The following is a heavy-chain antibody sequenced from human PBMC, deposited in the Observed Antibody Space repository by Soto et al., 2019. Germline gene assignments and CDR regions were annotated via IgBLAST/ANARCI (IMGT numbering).Heavy chain of an antibody. CDR1: GGTFSSYA. Sequence: SVKVSCKASGGTFSSYAISWVRQAPGQGLEWMGGIIPIFGTANYAQKFQGRVTITADESTSTAYMELSSLRSEDTAVYYCATRPKTRSNYFDYWGQGTLVTVSS. J-gene: IGHJ4*02. V-gene: IGHV1-69*13. CDR2: IIPIFGTA. CDR3: ATRPKTRSNYFDY.